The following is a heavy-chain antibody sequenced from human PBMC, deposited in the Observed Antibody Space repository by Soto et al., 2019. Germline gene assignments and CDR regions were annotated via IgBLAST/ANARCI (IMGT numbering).Heavy chain of an antibody. J-gene: IGHJ4*02. V-gene: IGHV1-3*01. Sequence: ASVKVSCKASGYTFTSYAMHWVRQAPGQRLEWMGWIDAGNGNTKHSQKFKSRVSIVADTSTNRFFLNLKSVTATDTGVYYCAKTPTGYYDSWGQGILVTVSS. CDR2: IDAGNGNT. D-gene: IGHD2-8*02. CDR1: GYTFTSYA. CDR3: AKTPTGYYDS.